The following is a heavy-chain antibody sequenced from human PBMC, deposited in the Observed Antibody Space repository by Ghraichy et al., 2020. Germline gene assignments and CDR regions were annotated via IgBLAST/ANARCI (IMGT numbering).Heavy chain of an antibody. CDR1: GGSMFGYY. CDR2: VSTTGNP. D-gene: IGHD5-18*01. CDR3: ARSTSLQPFDF. J-gene: IGHJ4*02. V-gene: IGHV4-4*07. Sequence: GSLSLTCTVSGGSMFGYYWSWIRQPAGKGLEWIGRVSTTGNPNYCPSLKSRVAMSLDTSKSHFSLRLSSVTAADTAVYYCARSTSLQPFDFWGQGTLVAVAS.